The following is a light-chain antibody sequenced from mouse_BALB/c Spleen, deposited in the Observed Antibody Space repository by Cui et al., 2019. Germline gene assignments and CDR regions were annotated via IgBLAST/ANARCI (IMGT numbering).Light chain of an antibody. CDR1: SSVSY. J-gene: IGKJ1*01. Sequence: QIVLTQPPAIMSASPGEKVTMTCSASSSVSYMYWYQQKPGSSPRLLIYDTANLASAVPVRFSGSGSGTSYSLTISRMEAEDAATYYCQQWSSYPRTFGGGTKLEIK. CDR2: DTA. CDR3: QQWSSYPRT. V-gene: IGKV4-55*01.